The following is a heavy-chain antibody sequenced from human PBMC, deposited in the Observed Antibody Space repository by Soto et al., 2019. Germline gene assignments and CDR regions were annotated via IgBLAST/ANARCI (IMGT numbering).Heavy chain of an antibody. D-gene: IGHD3-3*01. J-gene: IGHJ6*02. CDR1: GYTFNNYD. CDR2: MNPNSGNT. CDR3: ARAMRSSYDFWSGYYYGMDV. Sequence: ASVKVSCKASGYTFNNYDIHWVRQAPGHGLEWMGWMNPNSGNTGYAQNFRGRVTMTQNTAIGTAYMELSSLRSDDTATYYCARAMRSSYDFWSGYYYGMDVWGQGTTVTVS. V-gene: IGHV1-8*02.